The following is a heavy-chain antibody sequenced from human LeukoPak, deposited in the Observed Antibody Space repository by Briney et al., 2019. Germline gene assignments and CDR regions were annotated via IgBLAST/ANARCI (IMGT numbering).Heavy chain of an antibody. CDR3: ARGGCSSTSCPDAFDI. CDR2: IYYSGST. D-gene: IGHD2-2*01. CDR1: GGSISSSSYY. J-gene: IGHJ3*02. V-gene: IGHV4-39*07. Sequence: PSETLSLTCTVSGGSISSSSYYWGWIRQPPGKGLEWIGSIYYSGSTYYNPSLKSRVTISVDTSKNQFSLKLSSVTAADTAVYYCARGGCSSTSCPDAFDIWGQGTMVTVSS.